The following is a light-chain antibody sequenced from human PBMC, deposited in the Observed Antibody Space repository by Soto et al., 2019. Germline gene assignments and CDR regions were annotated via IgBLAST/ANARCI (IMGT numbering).Light chain of an antibody. CDR1: QSISSY. CDR2: VAS. V-gene: IGKV1-39*01. CDR3: QQSYSIPYT. Sequence: DIQMTQSPSSLSASVGDRVTITCRASQSISSYLNWYQVKPGKAPKILIYVASSLQSGVPSRFSGSGSGTDFTLTISSLQPEDFATYYCQQSYSIPYTFGQGTKIEIK. J-gene: IGKJ2*01.